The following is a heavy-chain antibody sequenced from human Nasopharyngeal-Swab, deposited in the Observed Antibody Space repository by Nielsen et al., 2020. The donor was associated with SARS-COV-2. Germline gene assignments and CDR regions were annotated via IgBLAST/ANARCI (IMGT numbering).Heavy chain of an antibody. J-gene: IGHJ5*02. CDR3: ATSTPLVRSAWFDP. CDR1: GYTLTELS. V-gene: IGHV1-24*01. D-gene: IGHD3-3*01. Sequence: ASVKVSCKVSGYTLTELSMHWVRQAPGKGLEWMGGFDPEAGETIYAQKFQGRVTMTEDTSTDTAYMELSSLRSEDTAVYYCATSTPLVRSAWFDPWGQGTLVTVSS. CDR2: FDPEAGET.